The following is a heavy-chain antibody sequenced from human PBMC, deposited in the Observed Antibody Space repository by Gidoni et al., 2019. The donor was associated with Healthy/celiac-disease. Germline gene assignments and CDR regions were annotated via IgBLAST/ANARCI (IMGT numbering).Heavy chain of an antibody. CDR1: GFTFSSYA. CDR2: ISYDGSNK. D-gene: IGHD1-26*01. J-gene: IGHJ6*02. V-gene: IGHV3-30-3*01. CDR3: ARAKGSGSAYYYYGMDV. Sequence: QVQLVESGGGVVQSGRSLRLSCAASGFTFSSYAMHWVRQAPGKGLEWVAVISYDGSNKYYADSVKGRFTISRDNSKNTLYLQMNSLRAEDTAVYYCARAKGSGSAYYYYGMDVWGQGTTVTVSS.